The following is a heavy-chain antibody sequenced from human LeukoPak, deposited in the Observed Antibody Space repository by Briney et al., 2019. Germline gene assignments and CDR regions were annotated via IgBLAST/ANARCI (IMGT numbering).Heavy chain of an antibody. D-gene: IGHD3-10*01. V-gene: IGHV4-59*01. J-gene: IGHJ5*02. Sequence: PSETLSLTCTVPGASISSYYWSWIRQPPGKGLEWIGYIYYSGSTSYNPSLKSRVTISIDTSKSQFSLKLSSVTAADTAIYYCAREDYGSASNNWFDPWGQGTLVTVSS. CDR3: AREDYGSASNNWFDP. CDR1: GASISSYY. CDR2: IYYSGST.